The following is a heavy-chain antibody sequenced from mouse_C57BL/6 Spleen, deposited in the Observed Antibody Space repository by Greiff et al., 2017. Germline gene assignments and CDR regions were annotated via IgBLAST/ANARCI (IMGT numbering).Heavy chain of an antibody. J-gene: IGHJ4*01. D-gene: IGHD1-1*01. CDR1: GYSFTSYY. V-gene: IGHV1-66*01. Sequence: QVQLQQSGPELVKPGASVKISCKASGYSFTSYYIHWVKQRPGQGLEWIGWIYPGSGNTKYNEKFKGKATLTADTSSSTAYMQLSSLTSEDSAVYYCAREEVDYAMDYWGQGTSVTVSS. CDR2: IYPGSGNT. CDR3: AREEVDYAMDY.